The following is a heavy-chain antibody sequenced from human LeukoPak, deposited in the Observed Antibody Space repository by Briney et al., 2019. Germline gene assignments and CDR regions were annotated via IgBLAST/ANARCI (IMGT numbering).Heavy chain of an antibody. D-gene: IGHD4-17*01. CDR2: IHTSGDT. Sequence: GGSLRLSCAASGLTGSHNYVSWVRQAPGKGLEWVSAIHTSGDTCYADSVKGRFTISRDTSKNTLYLQINSLRVEDTAVYYCIVYGDSNHWGQGTLVTVSS. CDR1: GLTGSHNY. J-gene: IGHJ5*02. CDR3: IVYGDSNH. V-gene: IGHV3-53*01.